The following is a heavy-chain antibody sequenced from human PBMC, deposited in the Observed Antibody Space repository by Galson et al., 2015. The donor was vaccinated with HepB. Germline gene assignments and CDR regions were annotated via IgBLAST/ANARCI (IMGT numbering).Heavy chain of an antibody. D-gene: IGHD4-17*01. J-gene: IGHJ4*02. CDR3: AHIRDSASVRFDS. Sequence: PALVKPTQTLTLTCTFSGFSLTTIGVGVGWIRQPPGKALQWLALIYWDDDKRYSPSLKNRLTITKDSSTDQVVLIMTRMDPMDTATYYCAHIRDSASVRFDSWGQGAQVTVSS. CDR2: IYWDDDK. V-gene: IGHV2-5*02. CDR1: GFSLTTIGVG.